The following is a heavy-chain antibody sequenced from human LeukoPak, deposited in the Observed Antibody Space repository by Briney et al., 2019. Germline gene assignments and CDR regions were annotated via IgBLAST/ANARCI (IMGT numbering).Heavy chain of an antibody. CDR1: GFTFSSYA. Sequence: GGSLRLSCAASGFTFSSYAMNWVRQAPGKGLEWVSAISGSGGSTYYADSVKGRFTISRDNSKNTLYLQMNRLRAEDTAVYYCAKDKTVTTPAYFDYWGQGTLVTVSS. CDR3: AKDKTVTTPAYFDY. D-gene: IGHD4-17*01. V-gene: IGHV3-23*01. J-gene: IGHJ4*02. CDR2: ISGSGGST.